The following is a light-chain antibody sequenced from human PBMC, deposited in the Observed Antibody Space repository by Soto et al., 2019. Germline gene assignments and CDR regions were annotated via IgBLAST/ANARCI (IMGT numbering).Light chain of an antibody. CDR2: DAS. V-gene: IGKV1-5*01. J-gene: IGKJ4*01. Sequence: RVTITCRASQSISSWLAWYQQKPGKAPNLLIYDASTLESEVPSRFSGSGFGTEFTLTISSLQPDDFATYYCQQYNSYSFGGGTKVDIK. CDR1: QSISSW. CDR3: QQYNSYS.